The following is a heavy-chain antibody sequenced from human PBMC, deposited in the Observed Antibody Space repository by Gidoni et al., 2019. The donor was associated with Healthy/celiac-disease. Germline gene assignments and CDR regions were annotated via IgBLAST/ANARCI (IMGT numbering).Heavy chain of an antibody. Sequence: EVQLVESGGGLVKPGGSLRLSCAASGFTFSNAWMSWVRQAPGKGLEWVGRIKSKTDGGTTDYAAPVKGRFTISRDDSKNTLYLQMNSLKTEDTAVYYCTTDHEGAGVQAYYGMDVWGQGTTVTASS. V-gene: IGHV3-15*01. CDR2: IKSKTDGGTT. J-gene: IGHJ6*02. CDR1: GFTFSNAW. D-gene: IGHD3-10*01. CDR3: TTDHEGAGVQAYYGMDV.